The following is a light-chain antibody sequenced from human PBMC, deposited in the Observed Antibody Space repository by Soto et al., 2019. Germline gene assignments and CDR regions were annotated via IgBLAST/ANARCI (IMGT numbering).Light chain of an antibody. CDR1: SSDVGGYNY. V-gene: IGLV2-14*01. J-gene: IGLJ1*01. CDR3: SSYTSSSTLV. CDR2: EVN. Sequence: QSALAQPASVSGSPGQSITISCTGASSDVGGYNYVSWYQQHPGKAPKLMIYEVNNRPSGVSNRFSGSKSGNTASLTISGLQADDEADYYCSSYTSSSTLVFGTGTKLTVL.